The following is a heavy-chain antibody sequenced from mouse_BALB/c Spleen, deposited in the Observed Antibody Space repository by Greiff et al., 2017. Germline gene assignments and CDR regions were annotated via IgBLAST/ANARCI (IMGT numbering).Heavy chain of an antibody. CDR1: GYTFTDYA. CDR2: ISTYYGDA. CDR3: ARFGNHYYAMDY. Sequence: VQLQQSGAELVRPGVSLKLSCKGSGYTFTDYAMHWVQQSHAKSLEWIGVISTYYGDASYNQKFKGKATMTVDKANSTDYMELARLTSEDSATYYCARFGNHYYAMDYWGQGTAVTVAS. V-gene: IGHV1S137*01. J-gene: IGHJ4*01.